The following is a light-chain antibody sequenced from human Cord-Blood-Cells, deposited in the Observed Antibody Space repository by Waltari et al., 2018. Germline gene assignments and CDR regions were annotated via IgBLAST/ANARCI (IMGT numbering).Light chain of an antibody. CDR2: EVS. Sequence: QSALPQPASVSGSPGQSITISCTGTSSAVGSYNLVSWYQQPPGKAPKLMIYEVSKRPSGVSNRFSGSKSGNTASLTISGLQAEDEADYYCCSYAGSSTYVFGTGTKVTVL. V-gene: IGLV2-23*02. CDR3: CSYAGSSTYV. CDR1: SSAVGSYNL. J-gene: IGLJ1*01.